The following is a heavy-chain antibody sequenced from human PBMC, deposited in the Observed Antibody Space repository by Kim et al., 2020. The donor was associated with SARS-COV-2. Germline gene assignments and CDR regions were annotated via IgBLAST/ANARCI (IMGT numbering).Heavy chain of an antibody. D-gene: IGHD3-10*01. CDR2: IWYDGSNK. CDR3: AREGLRRFGEGGMDV. V-gene: IGHV3-33*01. CDR1: GFTFSSYG. Sequence: GGSLRLSCAASGFTFSSYGMHWVRQAPGKGLEWVAVIWYDGSNKYYADSVKGRFTISRDNSKNTLYLQMNSLRAEDTAVYYCAREGLRRFGEGGMDVWGQGTTVTVSS. J-gene: IGHJ6*02.